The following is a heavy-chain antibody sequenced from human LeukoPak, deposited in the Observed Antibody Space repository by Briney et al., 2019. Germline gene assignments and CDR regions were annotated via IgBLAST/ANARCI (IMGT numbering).Heavy chain of an antibody. Sequence: SVEVSCKASGGTFSSYAISWVRQAPGQGLEWMGGIIPIFGTANYAQKFQGRVTITADESTSTAYMELSSLRSEDTAVYYCARCKVRGSLPSNWFDPWGQGTLVTVSS. D-gene: IGHD3-10*01. CDR1: GGTFSSYA. V-gene: IGHV1-69*13. J-gene: IGHJ5*02. CDR2: IIPIFGTA. CDR3: ARCKVRGSLPSNWFDP.